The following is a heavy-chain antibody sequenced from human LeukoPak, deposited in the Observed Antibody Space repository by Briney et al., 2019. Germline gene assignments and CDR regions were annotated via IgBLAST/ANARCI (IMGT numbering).Heavy chain of an antibody. V-gene: IGHV4-34*01. D-gene: IGHD5-18*01. CDR3: ARENGYRYDY. Sequence: SETLSLTCAVYGGSLSAYYWTWIRQPPGKGLEWIGEINHGGSTNYNPSLKSRVTISIDTSKNQFSLKLSSVTAADTALYYCARENGYRYDYWGQGTLVTVSS. J-gene: IGHJ4*02. CDR1: GGSLSAYY. CDR2: INHGGST.